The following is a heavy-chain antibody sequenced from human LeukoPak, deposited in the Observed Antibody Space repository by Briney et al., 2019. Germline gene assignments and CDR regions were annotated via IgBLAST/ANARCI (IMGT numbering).Heavy chain of an antibody. CDR2: IYWDDDK. CDR3: AHSYSSGRSPVFWFDP. J-gene: IGHJ5*02. CDR1: GFSLSTSGVG. D-gene: IGHD6-19*01. Sequence: SGPTLVNPTQTLTLTCTFSGFSLSTSGVGVGWIRQPPGKALEWLALIYWDDDKRYSPSLKSRLTITKDTSKNQVVLTMTNMDPVDTATYYCAHSYSSGRSPVFWFDPWGQGTLVTVSS. V-gene: IGHV2-5*02.